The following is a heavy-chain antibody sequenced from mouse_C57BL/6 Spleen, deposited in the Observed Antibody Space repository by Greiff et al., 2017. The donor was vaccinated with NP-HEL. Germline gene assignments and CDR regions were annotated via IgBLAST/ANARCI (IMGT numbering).Heavy chain of an antibody. CDR1: GFNIKDYY. Sequence: EVQLQQSGAELVRPGASVKLSCTASGFNIKDYYMHWVKQRPEQGLEWIGRIDPEDGDTEYAPKFQGKATMTADTSSNTAYLQLSSLTSEDTAVHYCTTGDSVYAMDYWGQGTSVTVSS. CDR2: IDPEDGDT. CDR3: TTGDSVYAMDY. V-gene: IGHV14-1*01. J-gene: IGHJ4*01.